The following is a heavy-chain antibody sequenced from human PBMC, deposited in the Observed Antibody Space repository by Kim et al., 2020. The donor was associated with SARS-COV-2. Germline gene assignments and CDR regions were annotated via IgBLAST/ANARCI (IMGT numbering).Heavy chain of an antibody. CDR2: TIGRGGSI. Sequence: GGSLRLSCVASGFSGDSFSDAWMTWVRQAPGKGLEWVGRTIGRGGSIDYAASVKGRCTISRDDSANTLYLQMNSLESEDTALYYCVWQSRMSGSYHWGQGALVTVSSDVWGQGTTVTVSS. J-gene: IGHJ6*02. D-gene: IGHD1-26*01. CDR1: GFSGDSFSDAW. V-gene: IGHV3-15*01. CDR3: VWQSRMSGSYHWGQGALVTVSSDV.